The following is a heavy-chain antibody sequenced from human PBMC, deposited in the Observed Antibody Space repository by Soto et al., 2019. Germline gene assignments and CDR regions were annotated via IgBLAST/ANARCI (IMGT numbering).Heavy chain of an antibody. CDR2: IFYSGST. Sequence: QVQLQESGPGLVKPSQTLSLTCTVSGGSINSGGYYWSWIRQHPGKGLEWIGYIFYSGSTYYNPSLKCRVTISVDISNTLFFRTLSSVTAADTAVYYCARVGGSGSSFDTWGQGTLVTVSS. CDR1: GGSINSGGYY. D-gene: IGHD3-10*01. J-gene: IGHJ5*02. CDR3: ARVGGSGSSFDT. V-gene: IGHV4-31*03.